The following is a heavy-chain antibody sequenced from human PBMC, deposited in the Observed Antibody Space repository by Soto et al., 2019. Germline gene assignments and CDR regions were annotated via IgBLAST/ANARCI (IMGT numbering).Heavy chain of an antibody. V-gene: IGHV5-51*01. Sequence: PRESLKISCKGSGYSFTSYWIGWVRQMPGKGLEWMGIIYPGDSDTRYSPSFQGQVTISADKSISTAYLQWSSLKASDTAMYYCARPAGLRATSGAEDYYGMDVWGQGTTDIVSS. CDR3: ARPAGLRATSGAEDYYGMDV. CDR2: IYPGDSDT. J-gene: IGHJ6*02. CDR1: GYSFTSYW. D-gene: IGHD1-26*01.